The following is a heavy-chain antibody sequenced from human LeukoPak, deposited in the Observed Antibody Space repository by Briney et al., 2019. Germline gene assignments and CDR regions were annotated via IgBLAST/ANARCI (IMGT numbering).Heavy chain of an antibody. CDR3: ARDRELRESWFDP. D-gene: IGHD1-26*01. CDR1: GYSISSGYY. V-gene: IGHV4-38-2*02. Sequence: SETLSLTCTVSGYSISSGYYWGWIRQPPGKGLEWIGSIYHSGSTYYNPSLKSRVTISVDTSKNQFSLKLSSVTAADTAVYYCARDRELRESWFDPWGQGTLVTVSS. J-gene: IGHJ5*02. CDR2: IYHSGST.